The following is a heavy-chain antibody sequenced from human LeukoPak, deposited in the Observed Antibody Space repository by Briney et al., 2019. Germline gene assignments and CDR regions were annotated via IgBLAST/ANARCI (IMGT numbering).Heavy chain of an antibody. CDR1: GGSFSGYY. CDR3: ARTHCSGGSCYNATFDY. V-gene: IGHV4-34*01. CDR2: INHSGST. D-gene: IGHD2-15*01. J-gene: IGHJ4*02. Sequence: PSETLSLTCAVYGGSFSGYYCSWIRQPPGHGLEWIGEINHSGSTNYNPSLKSRVTISVDTSKNQFSLKLSSVTAADTAVYYCARTHCSGGSCYNATFDYWGQGTLVTVSS.